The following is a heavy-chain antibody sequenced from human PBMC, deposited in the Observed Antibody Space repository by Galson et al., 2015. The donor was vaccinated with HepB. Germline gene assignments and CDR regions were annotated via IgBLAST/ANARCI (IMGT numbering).Heavy chain of an antibody. Sequence: SVKVSCKASGYTFSRFSISWLRQAPGQGLEWMGWISGYDVNVRYAQKFQGRPTMTTDTSKSTAHLDLRRLRQDDSAVYYCARGGLATIGGPTFDYWGQGTLVTVSS. D-gene: IGHD5-24*01. CDR3: ARGGLATIGGPTFDY. CDR2: ISGYDVNV. CDR1: GYTFSRFS. V-gene: IGHV1-18*01. J-gene: IGHJ4*02.